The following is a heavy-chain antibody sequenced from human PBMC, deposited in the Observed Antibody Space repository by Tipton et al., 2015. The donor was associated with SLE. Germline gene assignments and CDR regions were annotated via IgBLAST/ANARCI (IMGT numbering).Heavy chain of an antibody. CDR2: IYYSGST. J-gene: IGHJ4*02. D-gene: IGHD3-16*01. CDR3: AREGDDPADY. CDR1: GGSISSGGYY. V-gene: IGHV4-31*03. Sequence: TLSLTCSVSGGSISSGGYYWSWIRQHPGKGLEWIGYIYYSGSTYYNPSLKSRVTISVDTSKNQFSLKLSSVTAADTAVYYCAREGDDPADYWDQGTLVTVSS.